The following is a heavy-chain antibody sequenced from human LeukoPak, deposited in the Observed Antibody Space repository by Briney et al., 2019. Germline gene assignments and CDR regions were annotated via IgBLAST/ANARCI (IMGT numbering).Heavy chain of an antibody. CDR3: ARDGGDSSGYYPFFDY. Sequence: ASVKVSCKASGYTFTGYYMHWVRQAPGQRLEWMGWINAGNGNTKYSQKFQGRVTITRDTSASTAYMELSSLRSEDTAVYYCARDGGDSSGYYPFFDYWGQGALVTVSS. D-gene: IGHD3-22*01. J-gene: IGHJ4*02. V-gene: IGHV1-3*01. CDR1: GYTFTGYY. CDR2: INAGNGNT.